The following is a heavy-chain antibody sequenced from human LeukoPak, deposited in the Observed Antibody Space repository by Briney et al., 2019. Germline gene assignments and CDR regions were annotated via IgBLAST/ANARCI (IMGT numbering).Heavy chain of an antibody. D-gene: IGHD3-22*01. V-gene: IGHV4-4*02. J-gene: IGHJ4*02. CDR3: ARVXRWLAXYFDY. Sequence: SETLSLTCAVSGGSISSSNWWSWVRQPPGKGLEWIGEIYHSGSTNYNPSLKSRVTISVDKSKNQFSLKLSSVTAADTAVYYCARVXRWLAXYFDYXGQGTLVTVSS. CDR1: GGSISSSNW. CDR2: IYHSGST.